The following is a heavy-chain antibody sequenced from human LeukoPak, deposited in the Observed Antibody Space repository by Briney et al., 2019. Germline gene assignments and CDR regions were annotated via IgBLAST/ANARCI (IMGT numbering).Heavy chain of an antibody. CDR2: IKSKTDGGTT. D-gene: IGHD2-15*01. V-gene: IGHV3-15*01. CDR1: RFTFSNAW. CDR3: TTSLTSGHHVDY. J-gene: IGHJ4*02. Sequence: GGSLRLSCAASRFTFSNAWMTWVRQAPGKGLEWVGRIKSKTDGGTTDYAAPVKGRFTISRDDSKNTLYLQMNSLKTEDTAVYYCTTSLTSGHHVDYWGQGTLVTVSS.